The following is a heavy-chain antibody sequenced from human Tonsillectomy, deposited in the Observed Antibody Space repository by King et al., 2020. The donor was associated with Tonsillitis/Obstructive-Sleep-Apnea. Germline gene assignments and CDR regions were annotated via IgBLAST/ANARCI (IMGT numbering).Heavy chain of an antibody. V-gene: IGHV1-46*01. J-gene: IGHJ4*02. Sequence: VQLVQSGAEVKKPGASVKVSCKASGYTFTRNYVHWVRQAPGQGLEWMGIINPSDGISTYAHKFQGRVTMTTDTSTSTVNMELSSLGAEDTAVYYCVRDDKDGRHLDYWGQGSLVSVSS. D-gene: IGHD2-15*01. CDR1: GYTFTRNY. CDR3: VRDDKDGRHLDY. CDR2: INPSDGIS.